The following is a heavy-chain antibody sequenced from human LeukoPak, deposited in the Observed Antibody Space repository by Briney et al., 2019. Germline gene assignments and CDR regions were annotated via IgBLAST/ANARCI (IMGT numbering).Heavy chain of an antibody. V-gene: IGHV3-20*04. Sequence: GRSLRLSCAASGFTFDDYAMNWVRQAPGKGLEWVSGINWNGGSTYYRDSVKGRFTISRDNAKNSLYLQMNSLRAEDTALYYCARVKGSGYRNSIDYWGQGTLVTVSS. CDR3: ARVKGSGYRNSIDY. CDR1: GFTFDDYA. CDR2: INWNGGST. D-gene: IGHD3-3*01. J-gene: IGHJ4*02.